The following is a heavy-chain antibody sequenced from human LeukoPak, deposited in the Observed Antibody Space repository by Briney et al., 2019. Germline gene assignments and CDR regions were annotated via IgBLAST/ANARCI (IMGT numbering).Heavy chain of an antibody. J-gene: IGHJ5*02. CDR3: ARVVIRNWLDL. D-gene: IGHD1-14*01. CDR2: IYVDGTT. V-gene: IGHV4-4*07. CDR1: GASISSFY. Sequence: SETLSLTCTVSGASISSFYWSWIRQPAGKGLEWIGRIYVDGTTNYNPSLKSRVTMSVDTSKNQVSLKLSSVTAADTAVYYCARVVIRNWLDLWGQGALVTVFS.